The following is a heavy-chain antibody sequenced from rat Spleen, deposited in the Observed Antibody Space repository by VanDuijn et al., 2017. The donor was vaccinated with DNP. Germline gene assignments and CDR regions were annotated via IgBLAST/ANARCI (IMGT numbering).Heavy chain of an antibody. J-gene: IGHJ4*01. V-gene: IGHV5-7*01. CDR3: ARHRTIMPYYYAMDA. CDR2: ITNSGGTT. CDR1: GITFSDHN. Sequence: EVQLVESGGGLVQPGRSLKLSCAVSGITFSDHNMAWVRQAPKKGLEWVASITNSGGTTYYRDSVKGRFTISRDNAQSTLYLQMDSLRSEDTATYYCARHRTIMPYYYAMDAWGQGASVTVSS. D-gene: IGHD1-12*01.